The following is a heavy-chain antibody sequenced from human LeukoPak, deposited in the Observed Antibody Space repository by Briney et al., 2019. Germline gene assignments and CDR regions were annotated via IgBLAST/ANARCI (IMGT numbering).Heavy chain of an antibody. Sequence: AGGSLRLSCAASGFTFSSYAMNWVRQAPGKGLEWVSSISGSGRTTYYGDSVKGRFTISRDNSKNTVFLQTNSLSAEDTAVYYCAKDRSSIWWHDFDCWGQGTLVTVSS. CDR1: GFTFSSYA. CDR3: AKDRSSIWWHDFDC. D-gene: IGHD6-13*01. CDR2: ISGSGRTT. J-gene: IGHJ4*02. V-gene: IGHV3-23*01.